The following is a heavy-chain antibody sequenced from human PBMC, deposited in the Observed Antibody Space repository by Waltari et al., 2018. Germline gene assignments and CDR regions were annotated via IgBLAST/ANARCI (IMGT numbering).Heavy chain of an antibody. CDR1: GFTFSLYN. CDR3: ARVQHCGPGSCYSSAMDV. Sequence: EVRLLESGGGLVKPGGSLRLSCEASGFTFSLYNMHWVRQAPGKGPWWGASIDITGNHIYYSDPVRGRFTISRDNAQNSLFLQLNSLRGEDTALYYCARVQHCGPGSCYSSAMDVWGQGTAVTVSS. V-gene: IGHV3-21*02. CDR2: IDITGNHI. D-gene: IGHD2-15*01. J-gene: IGHJ6*02.